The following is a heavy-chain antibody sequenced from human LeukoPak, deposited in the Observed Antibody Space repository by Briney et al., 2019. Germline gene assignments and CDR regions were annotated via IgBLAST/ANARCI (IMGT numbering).Heavy chain of an antibody. D-gene: IGHD6-13*01. V-gene: IGHV3-23*01. CDR1: GFTFGSYA. Sequence: GGSLRLSCAASGFTFGSYAMSWVRQAPGKGLEWVSGVTGSGDKTWYADSVKGRFTVSRDNSKDTLYLQMNSLRAEDTAVYYCAKDYLGQLVMFDIWGQGTMVTVPS. J-gene: IGHJ3*02. CDR2: VTGSGDKT. CDR3: AKDYLGQLVMFDI.